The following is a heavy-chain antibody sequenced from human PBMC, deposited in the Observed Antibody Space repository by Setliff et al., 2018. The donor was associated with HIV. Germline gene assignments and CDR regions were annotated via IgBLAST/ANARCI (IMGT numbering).Heavy chain of an antibody. CDR1: GDSISSGGYY. J-gene: IGHJ4*02. D-gene: IGHD1-26*01. Sequence: SETLSLTCTVSGDSISSGGYYWSWIRQPAGQGLEWIGRIYTSGNTNYNPSTTSSPSLKRRITISLETSRNQFSLNLDSVAAADTAVYYCARHRDGGTYPLDYWGQGTLVTVSS. V-gene: IGHV4-61*02. CDR3: ARHRDGGTYPLDY. CDR2: IYTSGNT.